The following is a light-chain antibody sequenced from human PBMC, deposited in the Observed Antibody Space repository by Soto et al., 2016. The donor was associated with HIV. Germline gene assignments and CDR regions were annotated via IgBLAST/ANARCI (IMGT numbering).Light chain of an antibody. CDR2: GKN. CDR1: SLRSYY. Sequence: SSELTQDPAVSVALGQTVRITCQGDSLRSYYASWYQQKPGQAPVLVIYGKNNRPSGIPDRFSGSSSGTTSSLTITGAQAEDEADYYCNSRDSSGNSYVFATGTKVT. CDR3: NSRDSSGNSYV. J-gene: IGLJ1*01. V-gene: IGLV3-19*01.